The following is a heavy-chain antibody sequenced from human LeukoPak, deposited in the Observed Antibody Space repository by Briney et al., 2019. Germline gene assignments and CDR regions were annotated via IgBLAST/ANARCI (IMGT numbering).Heavy chain of an antibody. D-gene: IGHD3-3*01. J-gene: IGHJ6*03. Sequence: GGSLRLSCAASGFTFSSYSMNWVRQAPGKGLEWVSYISSSSSTIYYADSVKGRFTISRDNAKNSLYLQMNSLRAEDTAVYYCARVDGDYYYMDVWGKGTTVTVSS. V-gene: IGHV3-48*01. CDR2: ISSSSSTI. CDR3: ARVDGDYYYMDV. CDR1: GFTFSSYS.